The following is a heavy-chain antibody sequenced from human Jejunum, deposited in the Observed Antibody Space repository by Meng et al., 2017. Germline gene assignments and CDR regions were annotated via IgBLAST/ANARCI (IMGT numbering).Heavy chain of an antibody. CDR2: NYYSGTP. CDR1: GGSISSNPYY. CDR3: ARGRQSSSWIFDY. V-gene: IGHV4-39*07. Sequence: SETLSLTCTVSGGSISSNPYYWGWIRQPPGKGLEWIESNYYSGTPYYNPSLKSRVSITFDTSKHQFSLNLSSVTAADTAVYYCARGRQSSSWIFDYWGQGKLVTVSS. D-gene: IGHD6-13*01. J-gene: IGHJ4*02.